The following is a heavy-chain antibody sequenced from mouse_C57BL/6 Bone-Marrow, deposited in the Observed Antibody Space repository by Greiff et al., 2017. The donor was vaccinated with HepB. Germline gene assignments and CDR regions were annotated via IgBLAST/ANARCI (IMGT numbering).Heavy chain of an antibody. D-gene: IGHD2-3*01. CDR2: ISDGGSYT. J-gene: IGHJ4*01. CDR3: ARAWIYDGYYEAMDY. V-gene: IGHV5-4*03. CDR1: GFTFSSYA. Sequence: EVKLVESGGGLVKPGGSLKLSCAASGFTFSSYAMSWVRQTPEKRLEWVATISDGGSYTYYPDNVKGRFTISRDNAKNNLYLQMSHLKSEDTAMYYCARAWIYDGYYEAMDYWGQGTSVTVSS.